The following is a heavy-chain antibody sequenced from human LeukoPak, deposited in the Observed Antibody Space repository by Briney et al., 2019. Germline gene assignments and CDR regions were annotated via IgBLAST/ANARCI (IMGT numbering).Heavy chain of an antibody. J-gene: IGHJ6*03. CDR3: TRDNLSHYDFWSGYYADYYYYYMDV. V-gene: IGHV3-49*03. D-gene: IGHD3-3*01. Sequence: GGSLRLSCTASGFTFGDYAMSWFRQAPGKGLEGVGFIRSKAYGGTTEYAASVKGRFTISRDDSKSIAYLQMNSLKTEDTAVYYCTRDNLSHYDFWSGYYADYYYYYMDVWGKGTTVTVSS. CDR2: IRSKAYGGTT. CDR1: GFTFGDYA.